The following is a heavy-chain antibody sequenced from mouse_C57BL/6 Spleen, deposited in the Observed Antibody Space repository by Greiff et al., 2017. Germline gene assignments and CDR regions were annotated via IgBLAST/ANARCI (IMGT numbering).Heavy chain of an antibody. CDR3: ARDYGSLYYFDY. CDR2: IYPGDGDT. D-gene: IGHD1-1*01. CDR1: GYAFSSSW. J-gene: IGHJ2*01. V-gene: IGHV1-82*01. Sequence: VKLMESGPELVKPGASVKISCKASGYAFSSSWMNWVKQRPGKGLEWIGRIYPGDGDTNYNGKFKGKATLTADKSSSTAYMQLSSLTSEDSAVYFCARDYGSLYYFDYWGQGTTLTVSS.